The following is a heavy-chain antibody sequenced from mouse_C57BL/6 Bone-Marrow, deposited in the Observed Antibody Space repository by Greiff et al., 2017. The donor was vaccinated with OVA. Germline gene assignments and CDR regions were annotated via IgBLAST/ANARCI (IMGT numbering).Heavy chain of an antibody. J-gene: IGHJ2*01. D-gene: IGHD1-1*01. CDR1: GFNIKDDY. V-gene: IGHV14-4*01. Sequence: EVQLQQSGAELVRPGASVKLSCTASGFNIKDDYMHWVKQRPEQGLEWIGWIDPENGDTEYASKFQGKATITADTSSNTAYLQLSRLTSEDTAVYYCTTWGYYGLYYFDYWGQGTTLTVSS. CDR3: TTWGYYGLYYFDY. CDR2: IDPENGDT.